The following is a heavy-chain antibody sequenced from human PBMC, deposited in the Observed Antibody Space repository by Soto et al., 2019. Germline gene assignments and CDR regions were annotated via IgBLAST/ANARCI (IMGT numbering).Heavy chain of an antibody. J-gene: IGHJ5*02. CDR1: GYTFTSYG. V-gene: IGHV1-18*01. CDR2: ISAYNGNT. D-gene: IGHD4-17*01. Sequence: ASVKVSCKASGYTFTSYGISWVRQAPGQGLEWMGWISAYNGNTNYAQKLQGRVTMTTDTSTSTAYMELRSLRSDDTAVYYCARSSDDYVFFWFEPWGQGTLVTVSS. CDR3: ARSSDDYVFFWFEP.